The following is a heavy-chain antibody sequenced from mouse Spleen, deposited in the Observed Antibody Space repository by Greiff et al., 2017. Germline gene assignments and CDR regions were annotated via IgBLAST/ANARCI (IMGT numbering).Heavy chain of an antibody. CDR2: IWGGGST. J-gene: IGHJ3*01. D-gene: IGHD4-1*01. CDR1: GFSLTSYG. Sequence: QVQLQQSGPGLVAPSQSLSITCTVSGFSLTSYGVDWVRQSPGKGLEWLGVIWGGGSTNYNSALKSRLSISKDNSKSQVFLKMNSLQTDDTAMYYCASGPLTGTWGFAYWGQGTLVTVSA. CDR3: ASGPLTGTWGFAY. V-gene: IGHV2-6*01.